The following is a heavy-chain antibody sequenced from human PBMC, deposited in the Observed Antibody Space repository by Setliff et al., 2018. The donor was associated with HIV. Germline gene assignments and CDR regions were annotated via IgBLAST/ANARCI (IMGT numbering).Heavy chain of an antibody. Sequence: GGSLRLSCAASGFTFSSYAVHWVRQAPGKGLEWVAGISYDGSDKYYADSVKGRFTISRDNSKNTLFLQMSSLRADDTAVYYCARERLAYYDFWSGYPPFDYWGQGTLVTVSS. J-gene: IGHJ4*02. CDR2: ISYDGSDK. V-gene: IGHV3-30*04. D-gene: IGHD3-3*01. CDR3: ARERLAYYDFWSGYPPFDY. CDR1: GFTFSSYA.